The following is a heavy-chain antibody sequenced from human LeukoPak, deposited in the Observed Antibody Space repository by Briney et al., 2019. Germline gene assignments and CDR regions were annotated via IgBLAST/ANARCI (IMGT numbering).Heavy chain of an antibody. CDR1: GFTFSNYA. CDR3: ARDRGYAMDV. D-gene: IGHD1-1*01. CDR2: IRSGGNI. Sequence: PGGSLRLSCAASGFTFSNYAMSWVRQAPGKGLEWVSIIRSGGNIYYADSVKGRFTISRDNSKNTLYLQVNSLRAEDTAVYYCARDRGYAMDVWGQGTTVTVSS. J-gene: IGHJ6*02. V-gene: IGHV3-53*01.